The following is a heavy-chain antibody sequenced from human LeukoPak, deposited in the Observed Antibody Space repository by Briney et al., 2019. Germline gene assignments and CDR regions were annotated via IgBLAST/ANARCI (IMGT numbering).Heavy chain of an antibody. CDR2: ISYNGSNE. Sequence: GGSLRLSCEASGLTFIGYGMHWVRQAPGKGREWVAGISYNGSNEYYTDYVKGRFTISRDNSKNTLYLQMNSLRAEDTAVYYCAKQRGGDSWAFDFWGQGTMVTVSS. D-gene: IGHD2-21*02. J-gene: IGHJ3*01. CDR1: GLTFIGYG. V-gene: IGHV3-30*18. CDR3: AKQRGGDSWAFDF.